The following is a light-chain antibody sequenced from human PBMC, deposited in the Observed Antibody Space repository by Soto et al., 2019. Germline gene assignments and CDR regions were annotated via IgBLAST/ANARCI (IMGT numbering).Light chain of an antibody. CDR3: QHYGSSPPLYT. V-gene: IGKV3-20*01. CDR1: QSVSSSY. J-gene: IGKJ2*01. Sequence: DIVLTQSPGTLSLSPGERATFSCRASQSVSSSYLAWYQQKPGRTPRPLVSSASTRATGIPDRFSGSGSGTDFTLTISRLEPEDFAVYYCQHYGSSPPLYTFGQGTKLEIK. CDR2: SAS.